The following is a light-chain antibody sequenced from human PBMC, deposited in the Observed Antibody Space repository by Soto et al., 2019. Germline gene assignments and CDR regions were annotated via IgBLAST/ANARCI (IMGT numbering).Light chain of an antibody. V-gene: IGKV1-8*01. CDR3: QQLNSYPVT. CDR1: QGISSY. J-gene: IGKJ5*01. CDR2: AAS. Sequence: ARRTTQSPSSFSASPGDRVTITCRASQGISSYLAWYRQKPGKAPKLLIYAASTLQSGVPSRFSGSGSGTEFTLTIRSLQPEDFATYYCQQLNSYPVTLGQGTRMEIK.